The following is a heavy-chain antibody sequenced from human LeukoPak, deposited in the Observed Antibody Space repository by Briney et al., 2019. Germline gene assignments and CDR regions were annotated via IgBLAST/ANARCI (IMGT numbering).Heavy chain of an antibody. CDR3: ARLIRPYFDY. CDR1: GFTFSTYW. CDR2: VKQDGSEK. V-gene: IGHV3-7*05. J-gene: IGHJ4*02. Sequence: GGSLRLSCVASGFTFSTYWMSWVRQAPGKGLEWVASVKQDGSEKYYVDSVKGRFTISRDNAKNSLYLQMNSLRAEDTAVYYCARLIRPYFDYWGQGTLVTVSS.